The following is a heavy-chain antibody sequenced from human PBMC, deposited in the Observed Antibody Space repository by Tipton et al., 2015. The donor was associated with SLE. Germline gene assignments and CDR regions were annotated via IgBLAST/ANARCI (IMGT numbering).Heavy chain of an antibody. V-gene: IGHV4-38-2*02. J-gene: IGHJ3*02. CDR2: IYHSGST. Sequence: TLSLTCTVSGGSISSGYYWGWIRQPPGKGLEWIGSIYHSGSTYYNPSLKSRVTISVDTSKNQFSLKLSSVTAADTAVYYCASFTLGDGYNPDAFDIWGQGTMVTVSS. D-gene: IGHD5-24*01. CDR1: GGSISSGYY. CDR3: ASFTLGDGYNPDAFDI.